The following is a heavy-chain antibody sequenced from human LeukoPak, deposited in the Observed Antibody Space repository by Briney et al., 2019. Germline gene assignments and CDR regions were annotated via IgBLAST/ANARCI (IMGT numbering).Heavy chain of an antibody. CDR1: GGSFSGYY. CDR2: INYSGSI. D-gene: IGHD6-25*01. Sequence: SETLSLTCAVYGGSFSGYYWSWVRQPPGKGLAWIGEINYSGSINYNPSLKSRVTVSVDTSKNQFSLKLSSVTAADTAVYYCARRRAAAGRYWYFDLWGRGTLVTVSS. V-gene: IGHV4-34*01. J-gene: IGHJ2*01. CDR3: ARRRAAAGRYWYFDL.